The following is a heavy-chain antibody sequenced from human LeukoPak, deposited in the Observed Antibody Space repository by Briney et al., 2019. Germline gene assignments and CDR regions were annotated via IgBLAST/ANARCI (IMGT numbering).Heavy chain of an antibody. V-gene: IGHV3-66*01. CDR1: GFTVSSNY. D-gene: IGHD2-15*01. CDR2: IYSGGST. Sequence: GGSLRLSCAASGFTVSSNYMSWVRQAPGKGPEWVSVIYSGGSTYYADSVKGRFTISRDNSKNTLYLQMNSLRAEDTAVYYCARDSRSGALFDYWGQGTLVTVSS. CDR3: ARDSRSGALFDY. J-gene: IGHJ4*02.